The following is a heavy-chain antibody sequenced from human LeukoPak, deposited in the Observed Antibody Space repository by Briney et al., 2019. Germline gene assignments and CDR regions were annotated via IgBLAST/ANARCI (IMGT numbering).Heavy chain of an antibody. V-gene: IGHV3-33*01. CDR2: IWYDGSNK. CDR3: ARDRETWYFDF. Sequence: PGGSLGLSCAASGFTFSSYGMHWVRQAPGKGLEWVAVIWYDGSNKYYADSVEGRFTISRDNSKNTLYLQMNSLRAEDTAVYYCARDRETWYFDFWGQGTLVTVSS. CDR1: GFTFSSYG. J-gene: IGHJ4*02.